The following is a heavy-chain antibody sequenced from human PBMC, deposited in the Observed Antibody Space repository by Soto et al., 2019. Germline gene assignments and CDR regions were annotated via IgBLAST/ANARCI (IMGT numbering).Heavy chain of an antibody. CDR3: VVKRWLQNWFDP. Sequence: WESLKISCKGSGYSFTSYWIGWVRQMPGKGLEWMGVIYPGDSDSRYSPCFHGPATISADKSISSAYLQWSSLKASDTALYYCVVKRWLQNWFDPWAQGTMVPVSS. J-gene: IGHJ5*02. CDR1: GYSFTSYW. CDR2: IYPGDSDS. D-gene: IGHD5-12*01. V-gene: IGHV5-51*01.